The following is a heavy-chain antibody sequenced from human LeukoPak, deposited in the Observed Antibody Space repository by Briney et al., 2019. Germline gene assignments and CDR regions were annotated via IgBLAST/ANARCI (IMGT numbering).Heavy chain of an antibody. CDR3: ARANCGGDCFNNWFGP. V-gene: IGHV4-30-2*01. D-gene: IGHD2-21*02. CDR1: GGSISSGGYS. J-gene: IGHJ5*02. CDR2: IYHSGST. Sequence: SQTLSLTCAVSGGSISSGGYSWSWIRQPPGKGLEWIGYIYHSGSTYYNPSLKSRVTISVDRSKNQFSLKLSSVTAADTAVYYCARANCGGDCFNNWFGPWGQGTLVTVSS.